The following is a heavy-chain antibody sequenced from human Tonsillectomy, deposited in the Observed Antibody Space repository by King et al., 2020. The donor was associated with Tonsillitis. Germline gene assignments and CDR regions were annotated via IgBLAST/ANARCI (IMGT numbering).Heavy chain of an antibody. D-gene: IGHD2-2*01. CDR2: ISYSGST. CDR3: ARDAVGLGYCASTSCYPNYMDV. J-gene: IGHJ6*03. Sequence: QLQESGPGLVKPSETLSLTCTVSGGSMTSYYWNWIRRPPGKGLEWIGYISYSGSTNYNPSLKSRVPITVDTSKNQFSLMLSSVTAADTAVYYCARDAVGLGYCASTSCYPNYMDVWGKGTTVTVSS. CDR1: GGSMTSYY. V-gene: IGHV4-59*01.